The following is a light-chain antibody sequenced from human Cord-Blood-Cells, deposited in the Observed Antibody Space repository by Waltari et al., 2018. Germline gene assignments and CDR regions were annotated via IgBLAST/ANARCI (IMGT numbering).Light chain of an antibody. J-gene: IGKJ1*01. Sequence: DIVMTQSPLSLPVTPGEPASLSCRSSQSLLHSNGYNYLDWYLQKPGQSPQLLIYLGSNRAAGVPDRFSGSGSGADFTQKISRVEAEDVGVYYCMQALQTPRTFGQGTKVEIK. CDR3: MQALQTPRT. CDR2: LGS. CDR1: QSLLHSNGYNY. V-gene: IGKV2-28*01.